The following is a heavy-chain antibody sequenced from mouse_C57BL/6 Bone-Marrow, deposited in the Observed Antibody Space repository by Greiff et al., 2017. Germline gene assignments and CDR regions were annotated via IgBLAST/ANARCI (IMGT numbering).Heavy chain of an antibody. CDR2: IDPENGDT. CDR1: GFNIKDDY. V-gene: IGHV14-4*01. D-gene: IGHD2-2*01. J-gene: IGHJ2*01. CDR3: TTRGLRRDFDY. Sequence: VHVKQSGAELVRPGASVKLSCTASGFNIKDDYMHWVKQRPEQGLEWIGWIDPENGDTEYASKFQGKATITADTSSNTAYLQLSSLTSEDTAVYYCTTRGLRRDFDYWGQGTTLTVSS.